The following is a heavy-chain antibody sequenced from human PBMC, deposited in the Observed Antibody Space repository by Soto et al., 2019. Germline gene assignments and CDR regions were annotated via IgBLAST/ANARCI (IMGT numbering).Heavy chain of an antibody. CDR2: ISGSGGST. V-gene: IGHV3-23*01. J-gene: IGHJ4*02. Sequence: EVQLLESGGCLVQPGGSLRLSCAASGFTFSSYAMSWVSQAPGKGLEWVSAISGSGGSTYYADSVKGRFTISRDNSKNTLYRQMNSLRAEDTAVYYCAKDGVVVAALPDYWGQGTLVTVSS. CDR3: AKDGVVVAALPDY. CDR1: GFTFSSYA. D-gene: IGHD2-15*01.